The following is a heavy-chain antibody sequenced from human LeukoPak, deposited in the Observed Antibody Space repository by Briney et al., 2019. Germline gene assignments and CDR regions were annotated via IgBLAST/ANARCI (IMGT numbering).Heavy chain of an antibody. D-gene: IGHD6-13*01. Sequence: GGSLRLSCAASGFTFSSYSMNWVRQAPGKGLEWVSYISSSSSYTNYADSVKGRFTISRDNAKNSLYLQMNSLRAEDTAVYYCAGSPGIAAAGAYSWFDPWGQGTLVTVSS. CDR1: GFTFSSYS. CDR2: ISSSSSYT. CDR3: AGSPGIAAAGAYSWFDP. J-gene: IGHJ5*02. V-gene: IGHV3-21*05.